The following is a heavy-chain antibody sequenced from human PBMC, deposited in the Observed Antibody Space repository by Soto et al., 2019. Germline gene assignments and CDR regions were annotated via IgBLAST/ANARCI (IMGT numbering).Heavy chain of an antibody. D-gene: IGHD2-2*01. Sequence: GGSLRLSCAASGFTFSSYWMSWVRQAPGKGLEWVANIKQDGSEKYYVDSVKGRFTISRDNAKNSLYLQMNSLRAEDTAVYYCASLGAELLFFYYYYMDVWGKGTTVTVSS. CDR2: IKQDGSEK. J-gene: IGHJ6*03. V-gene: IGHV3-7*01. CDR1: GFTFSSYW. CDR3: ASLGAELLFFYYYYMDV.